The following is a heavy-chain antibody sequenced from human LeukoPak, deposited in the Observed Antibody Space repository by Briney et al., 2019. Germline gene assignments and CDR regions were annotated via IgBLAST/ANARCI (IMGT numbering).Heavy chain of an antibody. J-gene: IGHJ3*02. Sequence: GGSLRLSCAASGFTFSSYRMSWVPHAPGKGREWVTNIKQDGSEKYYVDSVKGRFTISRDNAKHSLHLQMNSLRAEATAVYYCARSKDAAFDIWGQGTMVTVSS. CDR3: ARSKDAAFDI. CDR2: IKQDGSEK. V-gene: IGHV3-7*01. CDR1: GFTFSSYR.